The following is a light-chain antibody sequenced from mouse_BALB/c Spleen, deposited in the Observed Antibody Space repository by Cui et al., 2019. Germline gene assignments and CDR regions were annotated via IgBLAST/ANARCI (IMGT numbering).Light chain of an antibody. Sequence: DIQLIQFPSSMFAFLGDRVSLSCRPSQGIRGNLDCYQQKPGGTIELLIYSTSNLNSGVPSRVSGSGSGSDYSLNISSLESEDFADYDCLQRNAYPLGGGTKLEIK. CDR1: QGIRGN. CDR2: STS. CDR3: LQRNAYP. V-gene: IGKV9-123*01. J-gene: IGKJ2*01.